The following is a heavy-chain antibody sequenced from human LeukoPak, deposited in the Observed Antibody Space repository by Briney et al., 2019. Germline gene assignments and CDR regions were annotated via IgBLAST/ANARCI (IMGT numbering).Heavy chain of an antibody. V-gene: IGHV4-39*07. CDR3: ARDVGWYGRDDTHYNWFDP. CDR2: IYHSGST. D-gene: IGHD6-19*01. Sequence: PSETLSLTCTVSGGSISSGSYYWGWIRQPPGKGLEWIGSIYHSGSTYYNPSLKSRVTISVDTSKNRFSLKLSSVTAADTAVYYCARDVGWYGRDDTHYNWFDPWGQGTLVTVSS. J-gene: IGHJ5*02. CDR1: GGSISSGSYY.